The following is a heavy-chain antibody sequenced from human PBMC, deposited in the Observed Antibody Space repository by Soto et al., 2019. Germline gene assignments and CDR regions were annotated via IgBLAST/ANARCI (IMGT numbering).Heavy chain of an antibody. V-gene: IGHV5-51*01. Sequence: GESLKISCKASGYSFTNFWIGWVRQMPGKGLEWMGIIYPGDSDTRYSPSFQGQVTISADRSITTAYLQWSSLQASDTAVYCCARGLTSVSNPYHFDYWGQGTLVTVSS. CDR2: IYPGDSDT. J-gene: IGHJ4*02. D-gene: IGHD3-3*02. CDR3: ARGLTSVSNPYHFDY. CDR1: GYSFTNFW.